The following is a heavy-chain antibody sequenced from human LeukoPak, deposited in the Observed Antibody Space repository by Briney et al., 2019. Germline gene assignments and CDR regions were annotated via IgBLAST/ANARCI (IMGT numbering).Heavy chain of an antibody. D-gene: IGHD6-6*01. J-gene: IGHJ4*02. CDR2: IYHSGST. CDR1: GGSISSGGYY. V-gene: IGHV4-30-2*01. Sequence: SQTLSLTCTVSGGSISSGGYYWSWIRQPPGKGLEWIGYIYHSGSTYYNPSLKSRVTISVDRSKNQFSLKLSSVTAADTAVYYCARDNHPAYSSSDGTGYWGQGTLVTVSS. CDR3: ARDNHPAYSSSDGTGY.